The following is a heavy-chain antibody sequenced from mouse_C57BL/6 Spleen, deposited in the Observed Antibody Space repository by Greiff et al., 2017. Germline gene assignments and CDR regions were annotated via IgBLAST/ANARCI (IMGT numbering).Heavy chain of an antibody. CDR3: ARGGVVATDAMDD. Sequence: VQLQQSGPELVKPGASVKISCKASGYTFTDYYMNWVKQSHGKSLEWIGDINPNNGGTSYNQKFKGKATLTVDKSSSTAYMELRSLTSEDSAVYYCARGGVVATDAMDDWGQGTSVTVSS. V-gene: IGHV1-26*01. CDR1: GYTFTDYY. D-gene: IGHD1-1*01. CDR2: INPNNGGT. J-gene: IGHJ4*01.